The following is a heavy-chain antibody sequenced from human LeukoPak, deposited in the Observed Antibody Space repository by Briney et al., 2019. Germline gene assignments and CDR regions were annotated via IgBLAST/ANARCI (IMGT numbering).Heavy chain of an antibody. J-gene: IGHJ6*02. Sequence: PGGSLRLSCAASGFTFSSYWMSWVRQAPGKGLERVSGISGSGSSTYYADSVKGRFTISRDNSKNTLYLQMNSLRAEDTAVYYCAKDLSPDLGRHGMDVWGQGTTVTVSS. CDR2: ISGSGSST. V-gene: IGHV3-23*01. CDR1: GFTFSSYW. D-gene: IGHD1-14*01. CDR3: AKDLSPDLGRHGMDV.